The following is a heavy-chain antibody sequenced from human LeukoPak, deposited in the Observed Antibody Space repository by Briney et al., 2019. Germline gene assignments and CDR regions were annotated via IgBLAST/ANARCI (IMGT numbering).Heavy chain of an antibody. V-gene: IGHV3-48*03. CDR1: GFTFNSYE. D-gene: IGHD3-22*01. Sequence: GGSLRLSCAATGFTFNSYEMIWVRQAPGKGLEWVSSISGSGRTIYIADSVKGRFNISRDSAKNSLYLHMNTLRVEDTALYYCARGGGSITMTHWGQGTLVTVSS. J-gene: IGHJ4*02. CDR3: ARGGGSITMTH. CDR2: ISGSGRTI.